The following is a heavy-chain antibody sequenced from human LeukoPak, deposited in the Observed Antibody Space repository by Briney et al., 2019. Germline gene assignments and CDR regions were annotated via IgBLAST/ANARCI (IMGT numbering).Heavy chain of an antibody. J-gene: IGHJ3*02. CDR1: GFTFSSYS. V-gene: IGHV3-21*01. D-gene: IGHD1-26*01. Sequence: PGGSLRLSCAASGFTFSSYSMSWVRQAPGKGLEWVSSISSSSGYIYYADSVKGRFTISRDNAKNSLYLQMNSLRAEDTAVYYCARALPSPLYSGSYADAFDIWGQGTMVTVSS. CDR2: ISSSSGYI. CDR3: ARALPSPLYSGSYADAFDI.